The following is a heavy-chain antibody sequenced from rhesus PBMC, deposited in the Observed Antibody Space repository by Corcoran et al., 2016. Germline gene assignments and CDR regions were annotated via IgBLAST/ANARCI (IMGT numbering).Heavy chain of an antibody. J-gene: IGHJ4*01. D-gene: IGHD3-3*01. Sequence: QVQLEESGPGLVKPSETLSLTCAVSGGSISGYYWNWIRQPPGKGLGWIGYIGGSRGSTAYHPTHKSRGTISTETTKNRPSLRLSSVTAADTAVYYCARDREIFGLAALDYWGQGVLVTVSS. CDR1: GGSISGYY. CDR3: ARDREIFGLAALDY. CDR2: IGGSRGST. V-gene: IGHV4S5*01.